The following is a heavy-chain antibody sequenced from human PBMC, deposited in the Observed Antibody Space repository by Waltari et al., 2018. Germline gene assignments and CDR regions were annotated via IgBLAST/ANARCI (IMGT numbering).Heavy chain of an antibody. Sequence: QVQLVQSGAEVKKPGSSVKVSCKASGGTFSSYAISWVRQAPGQGLEWMGGISTIFGTANYAQKFQGRVTITADESTSTAYMELSSLRSEDTAVYYCARTSVRGYSYGYGESLGYWGQGTLVTVSS. J-gene: IGHJ4*02. CDR2: ISTIFGTA. CDR1: GGTFSSYA. D-gene: IGHD5-18*01. CDR3: ARTSVRGYSYGYGESLGY. V-gene: IGHV1-69*13.